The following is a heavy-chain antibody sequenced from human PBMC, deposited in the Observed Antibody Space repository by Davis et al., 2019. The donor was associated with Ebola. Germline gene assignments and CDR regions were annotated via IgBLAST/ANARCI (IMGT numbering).Heavy chain of an antibody. CDR2: INPDRGDT. CDR1: GYTFTGYY. J-gene: IGHJ2*01. D-gene: IGHD3-3*02. V-gene: IGHV1-2*02. Sequence: ASVKVSCKASGYTFTGYYIHWVRQAPGQGLEWMGWINPDRGDTNYAQKFQGRVTVTRDTSISTVYMELSSLRSDDTAVYYCATVSLRLDWYFDLWGRGTLVTVSS. CDR3: ATVSLRLDWYFDL.